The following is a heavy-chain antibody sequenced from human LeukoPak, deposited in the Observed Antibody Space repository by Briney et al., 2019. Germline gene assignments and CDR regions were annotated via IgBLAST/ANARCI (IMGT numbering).Heavy chain of an antibody. CDR3: AREDTMVRGVFDY. CDR2: ISGSSSYI. V-gene: IGHV3-21*01. CDR1: GFTFSSYS. D-gene: IGHD3-10*01. Sequence: GGSLRLSCAASGFTFSSYSMNWVRQAPGKGLEWVSSISGSSSYIYYADSVKGRFTISRDNAKNSLYLQMNSLRAEDTAVYYCAREDTMVRGVFDYWGQGTLVTVSS. J-gene: IGHJ4*02.